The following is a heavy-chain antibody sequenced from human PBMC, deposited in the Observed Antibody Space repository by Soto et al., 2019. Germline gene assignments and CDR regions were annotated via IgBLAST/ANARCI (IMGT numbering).Heavy chain of an antibody. V-gene: IGHV4-39*01. J-gene: IGHJ5*02. CDR2: IYYSGRT. CDR3: ATSNWFDP. CDR1: GASISSRDYY. Sequence: QLQLQESGPGLVKPSETLSLTCTVSGASISSRDYYWGWIRQPPGKGLEWIGTIYYSGRTYYNPPRESRVTISGDTSKTQFSLMRSSVTAADTSVYYCATSNWFDPWGQGTLVTVSS.